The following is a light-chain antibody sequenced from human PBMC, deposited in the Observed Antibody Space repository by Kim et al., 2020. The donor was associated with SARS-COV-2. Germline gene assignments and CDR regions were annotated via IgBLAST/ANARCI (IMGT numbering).Light chain of an antibody. CDR2: RNN. CDR3: SAWDISLNAVV. CDR1: NDNVGIQG. Sequence: QAGLTQPPSVSKDLRQTATLTCTGNNDNVGIQGAAWLQQHQGHPPKVLSDRNNNRRSGISERFSASRSGNTASLIITGLQSEDEADYYCSAWDISLNAVVFGGGTQLTVL. V-gene: IGLV10-54*01. J-gene: IGLJ3*02.